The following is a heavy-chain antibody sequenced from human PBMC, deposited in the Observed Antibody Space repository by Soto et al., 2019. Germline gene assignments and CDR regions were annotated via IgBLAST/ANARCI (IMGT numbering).Heavy chain of an antibody. V-gene: IGHV4-59*08. CDR1: GGSISSYY. CDR2: IYYSGST. J-gene: IGHJ4*02. Sequence: PSETLSLTCTVSGGSISSYYWSWIRQPPGKGLEWIGYIYYSGSTNYNPSLKSRVTISVDTSKNHFSLKLSSVTAADTAVYYCARLIGPPNPPTRWGQGTLVTVSS. D-gene: IGHD2-8*01. CDR3: ARLIGPPNPPTR.